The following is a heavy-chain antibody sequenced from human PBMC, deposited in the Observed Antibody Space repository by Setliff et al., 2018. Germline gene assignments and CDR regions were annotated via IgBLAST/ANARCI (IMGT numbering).Heavy chain of an antibody. CDR3: ARGGDSGSYFLANHDAFDI. CDR1: GGSISSSSYY. J-gene: IGHJ3*02. V-gene: IGHV4-39*07. D-gene: IGHD1-26*01. Sequence: PSETLSLTCTVSGGSISSSSYYWGWIRQPPGKGLVWIGSIHYSGSTYYNPSLKSRVTISIDTSKNQFSLKLSSVTAADTAVYYCARGGDSGSYFLANHDAFDIWGQGTMVTVSS. CDR2: IHYSGST.